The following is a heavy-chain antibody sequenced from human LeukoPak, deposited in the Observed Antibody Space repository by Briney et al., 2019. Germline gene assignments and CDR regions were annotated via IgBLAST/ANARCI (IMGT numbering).Heavy chain of an antibody. Sequence: GGSLRLSCAASGFTVSSNYMTWVRQAPGKGLEWVSVIYSGGSTYYADSVKGRFTISRDNSKNTLFLQMNSLRAEDPAVYYCARNFALDYWGQGTLVTVSS. V-gene: IGHV3-53*01. CDR2: IYSGGST. CDR3: ARNFALDY. CDR1: GFTVSSNY. J-gene: IGHJ4*02.